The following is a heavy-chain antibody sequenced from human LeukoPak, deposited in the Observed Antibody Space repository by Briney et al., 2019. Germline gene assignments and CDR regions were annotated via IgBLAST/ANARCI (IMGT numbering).Heavy chain of an antibody. J-gene: IGHJ3*01. CDR2: ISYIGST. V-gene: IGHV4-59*11. CDR3: ARDPPTVTKGLDL. D-gene: IGHD4-17*01. CDR1: GGSFSSHY. Sequence: PSETLSLTCTVSGGSFSSHYWSWIRQPPGKGLGWIGYISYIGSTNYNPSLKSRVTISVDTSKNQYSLKLSSVTAADAAVHFCARDPPTVTKGLDLWGQGTMVTVSS.